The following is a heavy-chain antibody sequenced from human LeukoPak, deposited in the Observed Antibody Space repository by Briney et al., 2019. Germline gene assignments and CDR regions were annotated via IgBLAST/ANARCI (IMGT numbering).Heavy chain of an antibody. CDR1: GYTFINFA. CDR3: ARGPRAAADDY. J-gene: IGHJ4*02. Sequence: ASVKVSCKASGYTFINFAINWGRQAPGQRPEWMGWINAGNGNTKYSQKFQGRVTITRDTSASTAYMELSSLTSEDTAVYYCARGPRAAADDYWGQGTLVTISS. D-gene: IGHD6-13*01. V-gene: IGHV1-3*01. CDR2: INAGNGNT.